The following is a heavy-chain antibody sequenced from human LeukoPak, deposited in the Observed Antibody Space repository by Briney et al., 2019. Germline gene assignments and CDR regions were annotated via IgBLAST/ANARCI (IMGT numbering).Heavy chain of an antibody. CDR3: AKNDDFWSGQLDY. D-gene: IGHD3-3*01. V-gene: IGHV3-15*01. CDR2: IKTKTDGGTT. CDR1: GFTFSNAW. Sequence: GGSLRLSGAASGFTFSNAWMSWVRQAPGKGLEWVGRIKTKTDGGTTDYAAPVKGRFTISRDDSKNTLYLQMNSLRAEDTAVYYCAKNDDFWSGQLDYWGQGTLVTVSS. J-gene: IGHJ4*02.